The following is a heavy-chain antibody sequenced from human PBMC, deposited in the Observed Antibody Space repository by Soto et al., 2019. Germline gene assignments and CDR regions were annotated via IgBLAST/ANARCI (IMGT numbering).Heavy chain of an antibody. CDR2: IWYDGSNK. D-gene: IGHD6-19*01. J-gene: IGHJ6*02. Sequence: PGGSLRLSCAASGFTFSSYGMHWVRQAPGKGLEWVAVIWYDGSNKYYADSVKGRFTISRDNSKNTLYLQMNSLRAEDTAVYYCARPPLISSGWSATFYGMDVWGQGTTVTVSS. CDR1: GFTFSSYG. CDR3: ARPPLISSGWSATFYGMDV. V-gene: IGHV3-33*01.